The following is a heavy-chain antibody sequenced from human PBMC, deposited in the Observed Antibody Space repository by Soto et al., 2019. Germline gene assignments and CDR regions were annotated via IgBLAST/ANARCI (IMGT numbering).Heavy chain of an antibody. D-gene: IGHD3-9*01. J-gene: IGHJ3*02. V-gene: IGHV3-33*01. CDR3: ASERNKEYDNSRKAFDI. CDR1: GFSFSNFG. Sequence: PGGSLRLSCAASGFSFSNFGMHWVRQAPGKGLEWVAVIWFDGSYKYYAGSVEGRFTISRDNSKNTLYLQMDSLRAEDTAVYFCASERNKEYDNSRKAFDIWGQGTMVTVSS. CDR2: IWFDGSYK.